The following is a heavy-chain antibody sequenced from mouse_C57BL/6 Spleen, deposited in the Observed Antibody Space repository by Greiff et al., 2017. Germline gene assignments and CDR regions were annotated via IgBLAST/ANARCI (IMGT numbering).Heavy chain of an antibody. Sequence: VQLQQSGPELVKPGASVKLSCKASGYTFTRYDINWVKQRPGQGLEWIGWFYPRDCSPKYNEKFKGTATLTVDKSSSTAYMELHSLTSEDSAVYFCARDYGSSTGYFDVGGTGTTVTVSS. CDR1: GYTFTRYD. V-gene: IGHV1-85*01. CDR3: ARDYGSSTGYFDV. J-gene: IGHJ1*03. CDR2: FYPRDCSP. D-gene: IGHD1-1*01.